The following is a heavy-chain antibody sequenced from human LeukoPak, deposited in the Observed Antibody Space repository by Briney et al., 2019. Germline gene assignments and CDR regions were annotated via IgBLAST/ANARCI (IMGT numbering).Heavy chain of an antibody. CDR2: IYYSGST. CDR1: GGSISSYY. CDR3: ARGGSWFDP. J-gene: IGHJ5*02. V-gene: IGHV4-59*01. Sequence: SETLSLTCTVSGGSISSYYWSWIRQAPGKGLEWIGYIYYSGSTNYNPSLKSRVTISVDTSKKQFSLKLTSVTAADTAVYYCARGGSWFDPWGQGTLVTVSS. D-gene: IGHD3-10*01.